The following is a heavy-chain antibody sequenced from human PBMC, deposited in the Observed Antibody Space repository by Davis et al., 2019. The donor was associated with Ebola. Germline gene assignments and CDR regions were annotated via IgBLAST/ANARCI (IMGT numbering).Heavy chain of an antibody. Sequence: ASVKVSCKASGYTFTGYYMHWVRQAPGQGLGWMGWINPNSGGTNYAQKFQGWVTMTRDTSISTAYMELSRLRSDDTAVYYCARGYYDSSGPPSLDPWGQGTLVTVSS. CDR3: ARGYYDSSGPPSLDP. CDR2: INPNSGGT. V-gene: IGHV1-2*04. D-gene: IGHD3-22*01. CDR1: GYTFTGYY. J-gene: IGHJ5*02.